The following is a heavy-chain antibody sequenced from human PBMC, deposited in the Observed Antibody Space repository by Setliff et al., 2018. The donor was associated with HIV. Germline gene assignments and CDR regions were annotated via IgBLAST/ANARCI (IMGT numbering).Heavy chain of an antibody. J-gene: IGHJ5*02. Sequence: PSETLSLTCTVSGGSISSGGYYWSWIRLPAGKGLEWIGHIYTSGSTNYNPSLKSRVTISVDTSKNQFSLKLSSVTAADTAVYYCAGSIVVVTAAPLTWGQGTLVTVSS. D-gene: IGHD2-21*02. V-gene: IGHV4-61*09. CDR2: IYTSGST. CDR1: GGSISSGGYY. CDR3: AGSIVVVTAAPLT.